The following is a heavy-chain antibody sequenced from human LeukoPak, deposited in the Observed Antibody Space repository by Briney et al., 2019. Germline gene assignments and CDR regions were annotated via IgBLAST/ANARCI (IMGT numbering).Heavy chain of an antibody. CDR3: ARDQYSSSWSYGMDV. Sequence: PGGSLRLSCTASGFTFSNYWMSWVRQTPEKGLEWVANIKQDGSETVYVDSVKGRFTISRDNAQTSLYLQMSSLRAEDTAVYYCARDQYSSSWSYGMDVWGQGTTVTVSS. V-gene: IGHV3-7*05. CDR2: IKQDGSET. J-gene: IGHJ6*02. CDR1: GFTFSNYW. D-gene: IGHD6-13*01.